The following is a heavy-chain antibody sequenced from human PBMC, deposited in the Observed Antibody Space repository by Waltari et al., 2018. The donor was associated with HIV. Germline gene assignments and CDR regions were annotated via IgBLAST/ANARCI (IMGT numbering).Heavy chain of an antibody. J-gene: IGHJ3*02. CDR1: GFTFDDYA. CDR3: STYGDSEAFDI. V-gene: IGHV3-43D*03. D-gene: IGHD4-17*01. Sequence: EVQLVASGGVVVQPGGSLRLCCAASGFTFDDYAMHWVRQAPGKGLEWVSLISWDGGSTYYADSVKGRFTISRDNSKNSLYLQMNSLRAEDTALYYCSTYGDSEAFDIWGQGTMVTVSS. CDR2: ISWDGGST.